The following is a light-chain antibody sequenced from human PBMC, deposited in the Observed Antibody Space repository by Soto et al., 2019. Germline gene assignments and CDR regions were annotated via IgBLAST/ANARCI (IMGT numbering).Light chain of an antibody. J-gene: IGLJ1*01. V-gene: IGLV2-11*01. CDR1: SSDVGGYNY. CDR3: CSYAGSYTYV. Sequence: QSVLTQPHSVSGSPGQSVTISCTGTSSDVGGYNYVSWYQHHPGKAPKLMICDVNKRPSGVPDRFSGSKSGNTASLTISGLQAEDEADYYCCSYAGSYTYVFGTGTKLTVL. CDR2: DVN.